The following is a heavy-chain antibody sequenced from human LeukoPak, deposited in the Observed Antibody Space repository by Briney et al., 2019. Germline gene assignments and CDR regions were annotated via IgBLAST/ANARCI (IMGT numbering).Heavy chain of an antibody. CDR3: AKDNGWGSYYTSYFDY. Sequence: GGSLRLSCAASGFTFSSYGMHWVRQAPGKGLEWVAVISYDGSNKYYADSVKGRFTISRDNSKNTLYLQMNRLRAEDTAVYYCAKDNGWGSYYTSYFDYWGQGTLVTVSS. CDR1: GFTFSSYG. D-gene: IGHD3-10*01. V-gene: IGHV3-30*18. CDR2: ISYDGSNK. J-gene: IGHJ4*02.